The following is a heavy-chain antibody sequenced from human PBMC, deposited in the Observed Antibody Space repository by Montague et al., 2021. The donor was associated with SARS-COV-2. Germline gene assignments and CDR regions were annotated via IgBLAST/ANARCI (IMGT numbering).Heavy chain of an antibody. CDR2: RDWDDEQ. Sequence: PALVKPTQTLPLTCTFSGFSLRTSGMCVSWIRQPPGKALEWLARRDWDDEQYYSTSLRTRLTIPKDSSKNQVVLTMTNMDPVDTATYYFARMTVAGIPFDYWGQGTLVTVSS. V-gene: IGHV2-70*11. CDR3: ARMTVAGIPFDY. J-gene: IGHJ4*02. D-gene: IGHD6-19*01. CDR1: GFSLRTSGMC.